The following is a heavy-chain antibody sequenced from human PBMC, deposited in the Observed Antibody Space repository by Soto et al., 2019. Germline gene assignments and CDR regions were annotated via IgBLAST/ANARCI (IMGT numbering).Heavy chain of an antibody. Sequence: QVQLIQFGAEVKKPGASVKVSCRASGYTFTKFHIHWVRQAPGQGLEWMGMIDPSGGVTRDAQRFQGRITMTSDTSTSSVYMELRGLTSEDTAVYYCAREVIGHDNYETIVYYFDHWGPGTLVTVSS. CDR2: IDPSGGVT. CDR1: GYTFTKFH. D-gene: IGHD3-16*01. J-gene: IGHJ4*02. V-gene: IGHV1-46*01. CDR3: AREVIGHDNYETIVYYFDH.